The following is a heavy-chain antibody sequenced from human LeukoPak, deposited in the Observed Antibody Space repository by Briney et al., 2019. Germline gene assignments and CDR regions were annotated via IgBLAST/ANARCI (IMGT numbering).Heavy chain of an antibody. V-gene: IGHV1-2*02. CDR1: GYTFTGYY. CDR2: INPNSGGT. Sequence: ASVQVSCKASGYTFTGYYMHWVRQAPGQGLEWMGWINPNSGGTNYAQKFQGRVTMTRDTSISTAYMELSRLRSDDTAVYYCARFGVEDSNGWYDAFDIWGQGTMVTVSS. CDR3: ARFGVEDSNGWYDAFDI. J-gene: IGHJ3*02. D-gene: IGHD3-22*01.